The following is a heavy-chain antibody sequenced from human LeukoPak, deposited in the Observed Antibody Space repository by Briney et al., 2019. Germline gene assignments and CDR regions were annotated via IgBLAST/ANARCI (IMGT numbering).Heavy chain of an antibody. Sequence: GGSLRLSCAASGFTFSSYAMSWVRQAPGKGLEWVSAISGSGGSTYYADSVKGRFTISRDNSKNTLYLQMNSLRAEDTAVYCCAKGGELLRAFDYWGQGTLVTVSS. J-gene: IGHJ4*02. CDR1: GFTFSSYA. CDR2: ISGSGGST. D-gene: IGHD1-26*01. CDR3: AKGGELLRAFDY. V-gene: IGHV3-23*01.